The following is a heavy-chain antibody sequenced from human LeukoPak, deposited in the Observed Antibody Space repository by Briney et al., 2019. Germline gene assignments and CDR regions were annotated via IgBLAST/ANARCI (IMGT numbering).Heavy chain of an antibody. CDR2: IYTSGST. D-gene: IGHD5-24*01. V-gene: IGHV4-61*02. Sequence: SETLSLTCTVSGGSISSGSYYWSWIRQPAGKGLEWIGRIYTSGSTNYNPSLKSRVTISVDTSKNQFSLKLSSVTAADTAVYYCARARGDGYKRFWGQGTLVTVSS. CDR3: ARARGDGYKRF. CDR1: GGSISSGSYY. J-gene: IGHJ4*02.